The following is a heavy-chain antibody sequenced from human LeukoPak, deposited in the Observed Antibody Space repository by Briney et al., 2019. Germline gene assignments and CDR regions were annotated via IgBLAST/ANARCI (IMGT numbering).Heavy chain of an antibody. J-gene: IGHJ4*02. CDR3: ARDWVPPYCSGGSCHTDY. CDR1: GYTFTSYG. Sequence: GASVKVSCKASGYTFTSYGISWVRQAPGQGLEWMGWISAYNGNTNYAQKLQGRVTMTTDTSTSTAYMELRSLRSDDTAVYYCARDWVPPYCSGGSCHTDYWGQGTLVTVSS. D-gene: IGHD2-15*01. CDR2: ISAYNGNT. V-gene: IGHV1-18*01.